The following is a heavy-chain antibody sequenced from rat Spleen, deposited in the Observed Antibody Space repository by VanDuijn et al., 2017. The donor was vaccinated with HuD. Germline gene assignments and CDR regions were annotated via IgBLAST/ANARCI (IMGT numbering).Heavy chain of an antibody. V-gene: IGHV5-20*01. D-gene: IGHD1-6*01. CDR3: TRASYSGAVLYTTDY. CDR1: GFTFSDYY. Sequence: EVQLVESDGGLVQPGKSLKLSCAASGFTFSDYYMAWVRQAPTKGLEWVASISNTGGSTYYPDSVKARFTISRDNARRTLHLHMNSLRPEDTATYYCTRASYSGAVLYTTDYWGQGVMVTVSS. J-gene: IGHJ2*01. CDR2: ISNTGGST.